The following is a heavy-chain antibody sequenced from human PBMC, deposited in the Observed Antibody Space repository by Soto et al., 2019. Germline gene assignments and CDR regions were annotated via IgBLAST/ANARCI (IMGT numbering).Heavy chain of an antibody. Sequence: SETLSLTCTVSGGSISSSSYSWSWIRQHPGKGLEWIGYVYFSGNTDYNPSLKSRVTISVDTSKKQFSLRLTSVTVADTAVYYCASLGYDSSGYPSWFDPWGQGTLVTVSS. J-gene: IGHJ5*02. CDR2: VYFSGNT. V-gene: IGHV4-31*03. D-gene: IGHD3-22*01. CDR3: ASLGYDSSGYPSWFDP. CDR1: GGSISSSSYS.